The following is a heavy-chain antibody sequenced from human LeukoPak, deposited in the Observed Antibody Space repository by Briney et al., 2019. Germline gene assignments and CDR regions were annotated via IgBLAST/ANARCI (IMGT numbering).Heavy chain of an antibody. Sequence: GGSLRLSCAASEFTFSSYWMHWVRQVPGKGLVWLARINTDGSSTNYADSVKGRFTISRDNAKNTLYLQMNSLRVDDTAVYYCASWYDYSNVYGMDVWGQGTTVTVSS. V-gene: IGHV3-74*01. D-gene: IGHD4-11*01. CDR1: EFTFSSYW. CDR3: ASWYDYSNVYGMDV. J-gene: IGHJ6*02. CDR2: INTDGSST.